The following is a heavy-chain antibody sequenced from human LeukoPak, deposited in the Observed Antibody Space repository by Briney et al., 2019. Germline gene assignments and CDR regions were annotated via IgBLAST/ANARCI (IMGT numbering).Heavy chain of an antibody. Sequence: GASVKVSCKASGYTFTSYGISWVRQAPGQGLEWMGWISAYNGNTNYAQKLQGRVTMTTDTSTSTAYMELRSLRSDDTAVYYCARSIVVVTAVSHFHYWGQGTLVTVSS. J-gene: IGHJ4*02. CDR3: ARSIVVVTAVSHFHY. D-gene: IGHD2-21*02. CDR1: GYTFTSYG. CDR2: ISAYNGNT. V-gene: IGHV1-18*01.